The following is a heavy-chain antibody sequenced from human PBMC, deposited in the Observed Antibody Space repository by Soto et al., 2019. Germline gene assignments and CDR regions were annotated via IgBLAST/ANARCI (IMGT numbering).Heavy chain of an antibody. Sequence: EVQLLESGGGLVQPGGSLRLSCAASGFTFSTYAMSWVRQAPGKGLEWVSAIRASGGSTYYADSVKGRFTISRDNSKNTLYLQMNSLRAEDTAVYYCAKDRPSGWYCGYFDYWGQGSLVTVTT. CDR2: IRASGGST. CDR3: AKDRPSGWYCGYFDY. V-gene: IGHV3-23*01. J-gene: IGHJ4*02. D-gene: IGHD6-19*01. CDR1: GFTFSTYA.